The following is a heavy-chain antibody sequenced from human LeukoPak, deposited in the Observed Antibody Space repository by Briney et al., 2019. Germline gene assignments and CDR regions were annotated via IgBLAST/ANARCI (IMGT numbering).Heavy chain of an antibody. J-gene: IGHJ4*02. V-gene: IGHV3-48*03. CDR1: GFTFSSYE. CDR3: ARDGYDYVWGSYRYPLEY. Sequence: PGGSLTLSCAAAGFTFSSYEMNWLRQAPGKGLEGVSYISSSGSTIYYADSVKGRFTISRDNAKNSLYLQMNSLRAEDTAVYYCARDGYDYVWGSYRYPLEYWGQGTLVTVSS. D-gene: IGHD3-16*02. CDR2: ISSSGSTI.